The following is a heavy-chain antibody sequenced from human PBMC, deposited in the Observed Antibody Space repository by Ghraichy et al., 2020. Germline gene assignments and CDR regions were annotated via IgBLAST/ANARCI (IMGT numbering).Heavy chain of an antibody. Sequence: ASVKVSCKASGYTFTDYYMHWVRQAPGQGLEWVGWINPNSGGTNFAQKFQGRVTMTRDTSISTAYMELSRLRSDDTAVYYCASFVIVPAAMKFPHGFDIWGQGTMVTVSS. D-gene: IGHD2-2*01. CDR3: ASFVIVPAAMKFPHGFDI. J-gene: IGHJ3*02. CDR1: GYTFTDYY. V-gene: IGHV1-2*02. CDR2: INPNSGGT.